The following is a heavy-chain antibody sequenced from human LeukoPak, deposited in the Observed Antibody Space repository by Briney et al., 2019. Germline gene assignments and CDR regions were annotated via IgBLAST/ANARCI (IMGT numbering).Heavy chain of an antibody. CDR2: IYYSGST. J-gene: IGHJ5*02. CDR3: ARVFNWFDP. V-gene: IGHV4-61*08. Sequence: SQTLSLTCAVSGGSISSGGYSWSWIRQPPGTGLEWIGYIYYSGSTNYNPSLKSRVTISVDTSKNQFSLKLSSVTAADTAIYYCARVFNWFDPWGQGALVTVSS. CDR1: GGSISSGGYS.